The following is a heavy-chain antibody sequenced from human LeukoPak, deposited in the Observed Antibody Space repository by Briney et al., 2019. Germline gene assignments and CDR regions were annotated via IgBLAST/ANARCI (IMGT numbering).Heavy chain of an antibody. Sequence: GASVKVSCKASGGTFNSDAFSWVRQAPGQGLEWMGGMFPRFGKTNYAQKFQGRVTITTDESTSTAYMELSSLRSEDTAVYYCARGERPDVATSGTPYYYYNYMDVWGEGTTVTVSS. V-gene: IGHV1-69*05. J-gene: IGHJ6*03. CDR3: ARGERPDVATSGTPYYYYNYMDV. CDR1: GGTFNSDA. CDR2: MFPRFGKT. D-gene: IGHD1-26*01.